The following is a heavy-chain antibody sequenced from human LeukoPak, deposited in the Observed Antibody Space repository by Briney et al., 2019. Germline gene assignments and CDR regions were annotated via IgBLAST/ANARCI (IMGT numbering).Heavy chain of an antibody. Sequence: PSETLSLTCSVSGDSITSNDYFWGWIRQPPGKGLEWIGNLYYIGSTYYNPSLKSRVTMSVDTSKNQFSLRLSSVTAADTAVYYCARVRRAIFGVASYYYCMDVWGKGTTVTVSS. CDR3: ARVRRAIFGVASYYYCMDV. D-gene: IGHD3-3*01. CDR2: LYYIGST. CDR1: GDSITSNDYF. V-gene: IGHV4-39*01. J-gene: IGHJ6*03.